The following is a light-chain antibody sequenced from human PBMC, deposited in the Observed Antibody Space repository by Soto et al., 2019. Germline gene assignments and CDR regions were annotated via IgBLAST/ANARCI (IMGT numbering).Light chain of an antibody. CDR1: SSDVGGYNY. J-gene: IGLJ1*01. Sequence: QSALTQPASVSGSPGQSITISCTGTSSDVGGYNYVSWYQQHPDKAPKLMIYEVTNRPSGVSFRFSGPKSGNTASLTISGLQPEAEADYYCSSYTSTSTLYVFGTGTKLTVL. V-gene: IGLV2-14*01. CDR2: EVT. CDR3: SSYTSTSTLYV.